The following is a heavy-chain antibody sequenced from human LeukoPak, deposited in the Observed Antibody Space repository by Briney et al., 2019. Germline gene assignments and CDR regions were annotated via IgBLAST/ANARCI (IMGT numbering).Heavy chain of an antibody. J-gene: IGHJ4*02. Sequence: SGGSLRLSCAASGFTFSNAWMSWVRQAPGKGLEWVGRIKSKTDGGTTDYAAPVKGRFTISRDDSKNTLYLQMNSLRAEDTAVYYCARGYEFGYWGQGTLVTVSS. CDR1: GFTFSNAW. V-gene: IGHV3-15*01. CDR3: ARGYEFGY. D-gene: IGHD3/OR15-3a*01. CDR2: IKSKTDGGTT.